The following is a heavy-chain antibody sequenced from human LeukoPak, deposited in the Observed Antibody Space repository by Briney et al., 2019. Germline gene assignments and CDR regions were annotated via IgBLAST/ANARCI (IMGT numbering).Heavy chain of an antibody. J-gene: IGHJ4*02. CDR3: ARDGEPYCGGDCYSDY. D-gene: IGHD2-21*02. CDR1: GYTFTSYY. V-gene: IGHV1-46*01. CDR2: IDPSGGST. Sequence: ASVKVSCKASGYTFTSYYMHWVRQAPGQGLEWMGIIDPSGGSTSYAQKFQGRVTMTRDMSTSTVYMELSSLRSEDAAVYYCARDGEPYCGGDCYSDYWGQGTLVTVSS.